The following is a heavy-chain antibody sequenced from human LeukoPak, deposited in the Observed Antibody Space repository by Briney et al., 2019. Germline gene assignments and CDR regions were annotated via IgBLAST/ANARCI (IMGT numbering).Heavy chain of an antibody. Sequence: YYSGSTNYTPSLKSRVTISVDTSKNQFSLKLSSVTAADTAVYYCARRCSSTSCYGSFDYWGQGTLVTVSS. D-gene: IGHD2-2*01. CDR3: ARRCSSTSCYGSFDY. CDR2: YYSGST. J-gene: IGHJ4*02. V-gene: IGHV4-59*08.